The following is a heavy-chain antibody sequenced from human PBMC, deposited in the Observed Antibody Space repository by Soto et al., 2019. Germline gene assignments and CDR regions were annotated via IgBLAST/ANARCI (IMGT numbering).Heavy chain of an antibody. Sequence: QVQLVESGGGVVQPGRSLRLSCAASGFTFSSYGMHWVRQAPGKGLEWVAVISYDGSNKYYADSVKGRFTISRDNSKNTMFLQMNSLRAEDTAVYYCAKAGQYPEFLTGYRSYYGMDVWGQGTTVTVSS. J-gene: IGHJ6*02. D-gene: IGHD3-9*01. CDR1: GFTFSSYG. V-gene: IGHV3-30*18. CDR3: AKAGQYPEFLTGYRSYYGMDV. CDR2: ISYDGSNK.